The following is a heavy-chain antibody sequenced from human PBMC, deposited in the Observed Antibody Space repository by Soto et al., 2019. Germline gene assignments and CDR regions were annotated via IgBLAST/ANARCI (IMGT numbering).Heavy chain of an antibody. CDR2: IYYSGST. CDR3: ERGWYTMETPPYCY. Sequence: QVQLQESGPGLVKPSQTLSLTCTVSGGSISSGGYYWSWIRQHPGKGLEWIGCIYYSGSTYYNPSLKSRITISVDTSKNRCSLKLTSVNAADTAVYYCERGWYTMETPPYCYWGQGTLVTVSS. CDR1: GGSISSGGYY. V-gene: IGHV4-31*03. D-gene: IGHD6-19*01. J-gene: IGHJ4*02.